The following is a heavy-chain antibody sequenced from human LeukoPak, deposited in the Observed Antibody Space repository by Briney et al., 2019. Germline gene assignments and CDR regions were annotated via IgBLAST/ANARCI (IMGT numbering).Heavy chain of an antibody. V-gene: IGHV3-21*01. CDR2: INNNSSYI. J-gene: IGHJ6*02. CDR3: ARPHYYDSSGWRYYYYGMDV. Sequence: GGPLRPSCAASGFPFSNHYMNWGRPAPREGAEGVFIINNNSSYIYYADSVKGRFTISRDNAKNSLYLQMNSLRAEDTAVYYCARPHYYDSSGWRYYYYGMDVWGQGTTVTVSS. CDR1: GFPFSNHY. D-gene: IGHD3-22*01.